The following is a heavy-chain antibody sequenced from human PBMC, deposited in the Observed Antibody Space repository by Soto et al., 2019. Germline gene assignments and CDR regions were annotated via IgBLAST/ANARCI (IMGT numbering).Heavy chain of an antibody. D-gene: IGHD3-22*01. CDR2: ISGSGGST. CDR1: GFTFSSYA. V-gene: IGHV3-23*01. Sequence: PGGSLRLSCAASGFTFSSYAMSWVRQAPGKGLEWVSAISGSGGSTYYADSVKGRFTISRDNSKNTLYLQMNSLRAEDTAVYYWAKAGYSGYDYWIYYDSSGYPFDYWGQGTLVTVSS. J-gene: IGHJ4*02. CDR3: AKAGYSGYDYWIYYDSSGYPFDY.